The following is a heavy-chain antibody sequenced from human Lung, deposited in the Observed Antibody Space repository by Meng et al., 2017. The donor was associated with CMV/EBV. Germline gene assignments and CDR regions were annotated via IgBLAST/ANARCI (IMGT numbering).Heavy chain of an antibody. CDR1: FSCSSNG. CDR2: ISYAGRNE. Sequence: FSCSSNGMHWVRQAPGKGLEWVAVISYAGRNEYYADSVKGRFTISRDNSKNTLYLQMNSLRGEDTAVYYCAKDSATGEDYFYSGMDVWGQGTTVTVSS. CDR3: AKDSATGEDYFYSGMDV. D-gene: IGHD1-14*01. J-gene: IGHJ6*02. V-gene: IGHV3-30*18.